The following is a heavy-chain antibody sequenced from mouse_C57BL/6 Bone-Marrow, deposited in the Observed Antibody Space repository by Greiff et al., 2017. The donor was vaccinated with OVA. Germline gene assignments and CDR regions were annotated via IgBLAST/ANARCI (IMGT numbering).Heavy chain of an antibody. CDR2: INPNNGGT. V-gene: IGHV1-26*01. CDR1: GYTFTDYY. Sequence: EVQLVESGPELVKPGASVKISCKASGYTFTDYYMNWVKQSHGKSLEWIGDINPNNGGTSYNQKFKGKATLTVDKSSSTAYMELRSLTSEDSAVYYCAREDYDGSRFAYWGQGTLVTVSA. D-gene: IGHD1-1*01. CDR3: AREDYDGSRFAY. J-gene: IGHJ3*01.